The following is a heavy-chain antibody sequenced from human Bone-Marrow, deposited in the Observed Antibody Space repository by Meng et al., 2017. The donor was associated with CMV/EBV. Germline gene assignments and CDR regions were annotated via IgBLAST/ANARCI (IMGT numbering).Heavy chain of an antibody. V-gene: IGHV1-2*02. CDR1: GGTFSSYA. J-gene: IGHJ6*02. CDR3: ARGYSNYDLSSWVLYGMDV. D-gene: IGHD4-11*01. CDR2: INPNSGGT. Sequence: ASVKVSCKASGGTFSSYAISWVRQAPGQGLEWMGWINPNSGGTNYAQKFQGRVTMTRDTSISTAYMELSRLRSDDTAVYYCARGYSNYDLSSWVLYGMDVWGQGTTVTVSS.